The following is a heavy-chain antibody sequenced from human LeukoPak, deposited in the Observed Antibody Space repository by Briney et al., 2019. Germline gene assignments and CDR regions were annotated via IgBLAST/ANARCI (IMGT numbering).Heavy chain of an antibody. J-gene: IGHJ4*02. V-gene: IGHV4-61*02. CDR1: GNSISSGDNY. D-gene: IGHD3-3*02. CDR3: ARGRAFFD. Sequence: SETLSLTCTVSGNSISSGDNYWSWIRQPAGKGLEWIGRIYTSGSTNYNPSLKSRVTISGDTSKNQFSLKLSSVTAADTAVYYCARGRAFFDWGQGTLVTVSS. CDR2: IYTSGST.